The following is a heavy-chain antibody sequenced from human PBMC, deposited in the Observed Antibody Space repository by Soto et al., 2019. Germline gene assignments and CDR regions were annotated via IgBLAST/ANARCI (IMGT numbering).Heavy chain of an antibody. D-gene: IGHD6-19*01. J-gene: IGHJ4*02. CDR1: GFTFSSYG. Sequence: QVQLVESGGGVVQRGRSLRLSCAASGFTFSSYGMHWVRQAPGKGLEWVAVISYDGSNKYYADSVKGRFTISRDNSKNTLCLQMNSLRAEDTAVYYCAKGMRSIAVAGTAEYWGQGTLVTVSS. CDR2: ISYDGSNK. V-gene: IGHV3-30*18. CDR3: AKGMRSIAVAGTAEY.